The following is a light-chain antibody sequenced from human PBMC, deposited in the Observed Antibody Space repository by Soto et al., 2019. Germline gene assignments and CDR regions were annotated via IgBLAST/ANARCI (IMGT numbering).Light chain of an antibody. CDR1: NIGSKS. V-gene: IGLV3-21*04. CDR3: QVWDATSDPEGV. J-gene: IGLJ3*02. CDR2: YDR. Sequence: SYELTQPPSVSETPGKTATLTCGGSNIGSKSVNWYQQKPGQAPVLIMFYDRVRPSGIPARFSGSNSGNTATLTITGVEVGDEADYFCQVWDATSDPEGVFGGGTQLTVL.